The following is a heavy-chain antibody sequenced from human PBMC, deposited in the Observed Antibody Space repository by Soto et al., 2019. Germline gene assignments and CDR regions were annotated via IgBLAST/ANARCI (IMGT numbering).Heavy chain of an antibody. J-gene: IGHJ2*01. D-gene: IGHD5-12*01. CDR3: ARGVVSGFEFWYFDL. CDR2: FTPKFGTA. V-gene: IGHV1-69*01. CDR1: GGTFRNHG. Sequence: QVQLVQSGAEVKKPGSSVKVSCKASGGTFRNHGISWLRQAPGQGLEWIGGFTPKFGTANYAPKFQGRVSITADESTTTASVALSNLRPEYTAVYFCARGVVSGFEFWYFDLWGRGTLITVSS.